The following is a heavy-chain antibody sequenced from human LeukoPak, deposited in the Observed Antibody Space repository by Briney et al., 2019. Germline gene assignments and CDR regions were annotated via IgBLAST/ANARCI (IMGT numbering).Heavy chain of an antibody. D-gene: IGHD3-10*01. CDR1: GGSISSYY. CDR3: ARQSVEVNYYGSGSYPVDY. J-gene: IGHJ4*02. V-gene: IGHV4-59*08. Sequence: PSETLSLTCTVSGGSISSYYWSWIRQPPGKGLEWIGYIYYSGSTYYNPSLKSRVTISVDTSKNQFSLKLSSVTAADTAVYYCARQSVEVNYYGSGSYPVDYWGQGTLVTVSS. CDR2: IYYSGST.